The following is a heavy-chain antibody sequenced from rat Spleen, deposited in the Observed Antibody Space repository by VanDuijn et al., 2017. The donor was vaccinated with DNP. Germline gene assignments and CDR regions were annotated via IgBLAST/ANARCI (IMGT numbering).Heavy chain of an antibody. CDR1: GFSITSNY. V-gene: IGHV3-1*01. CDR3: ARWSDYFDY. Sequence: EVKLQESGPGLVKPSQSLSLTCSVTGFSITSNYWAWIRKLPGNKMEWVGHISYSGSTTYNPSLKSRISITRDTSKNQFFLHLKSVTTEDTATYYCARWSDYFDYWGQGVMVTVSS. CDR2: ISYSGST. J-gene: IGHJ2*01.